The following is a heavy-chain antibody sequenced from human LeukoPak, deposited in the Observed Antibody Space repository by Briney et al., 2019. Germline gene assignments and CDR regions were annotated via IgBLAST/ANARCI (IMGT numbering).Heavy chain of an antibody. Sequence: PGGSLRLSCAASGFTFSSYGMHWVRQAPGKGLEWVAVIWYDGSNKYYADSVKGRFTISRDNSKNTLYLQMNSLRAEDTAVYYCARAGTDYYDSEEVVWGQGTLVTVSS. J-gene: IGHJ4*02. CDR3: ARAGTDYYDSEEVV. CDR2: IWYDGSNK. D-gene: IGHD3-22*01. CDR1: GFTFSSYG. V-gene: IGHV3-33*01.